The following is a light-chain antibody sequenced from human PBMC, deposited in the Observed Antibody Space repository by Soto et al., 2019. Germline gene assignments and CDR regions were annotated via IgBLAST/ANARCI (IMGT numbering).Light chain of an antibody. Sequence: QSVLTQPASVSGSPGQSITISCTGTSSDVGGYNYVSWYQQHPGKAPKLMIYDVSNRPSGVSNRFSGSKSGNTASLTISGLQAEDEADYYCSSYTSSCTHPVFGTGTKVTVL. CDR3: SSYTSSCTHPV. CDR2: DVS. CDR1: SSDVGGYNY. J-gene: IGLJ1*01. V-gene: IGLV2-14*01.